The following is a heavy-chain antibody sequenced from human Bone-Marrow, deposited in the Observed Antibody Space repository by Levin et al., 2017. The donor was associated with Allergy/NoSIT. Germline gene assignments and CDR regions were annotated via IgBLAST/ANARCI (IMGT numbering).Heavy chain of an antibody. CDR1: GFTFSLHG. CDR2: IWYDGSNK. V-gene: IGHV3-33*01. J-gene: IGHJ6*02. D-gene: IGHD6-13*01. CDR3: ARDLVAVSTSSWYTRYDYYGLDV. Sequence: GGSLRLSCAASGFTFSLHGMHWVRQAPGKGLEWVAVIWYDGSNKYYADSVKGRFAISRDNTKNTLHLQMNSLRLEDQAVYYCARDLVAVSTSSWYTRYDYYGLDVWGQGTTVTVSS.